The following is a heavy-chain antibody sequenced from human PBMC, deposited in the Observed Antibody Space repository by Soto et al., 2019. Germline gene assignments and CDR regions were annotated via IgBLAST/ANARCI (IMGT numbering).Heavy chain of an antibody. D-gene: IGHD3-10*01. CDR3: TTDPGLYYYGSGSRNLYYYYYYMDV. V-gene: IGHV3-15*01. J-gene: IGHJ6*03. CDR2: IKSKTDGGTT. Sequence: GGSLRLSCAASGFTFSNAWMSWVRQAPGKGLEWVGRIKSKTDGGTTDYAAPVKGRFTISRDDSKNTLYLKMNSLKTGDTAEYYCTTDPGLYYYGSGSRNLYYYYYYMDVWGKGTTVTVSS. CDR1: GFTFSNAW.